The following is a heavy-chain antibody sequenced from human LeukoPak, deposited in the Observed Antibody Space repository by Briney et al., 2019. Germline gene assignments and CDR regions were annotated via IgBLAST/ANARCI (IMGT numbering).Heavy chain of an antibody. CDR1: GFTFSSYW. J-gene: IGHJ4*02. CDR3: ASVDFYDLFDY. D-gene: IGHD2-21*01. V-gene: IGHV3-7*01. CDR2: IKQDGSEK. Sequence: GGSLRLSCAASGFTFSSYWMSWVRQAPGKGLEWVANIKQDGSEKYYVDSVKGRFTISRDNAKNSLYLQMNSLRAEDTAVYYCASVDFYDLFDYWGQRTLVTVSS.